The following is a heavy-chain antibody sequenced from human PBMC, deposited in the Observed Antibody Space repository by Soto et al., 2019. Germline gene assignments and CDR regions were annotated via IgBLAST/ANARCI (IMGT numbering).Heavy chain of an antibody. J-gene: IGHJ6*02. CDR1: GGSFSGFY. CDR2: INDSGTT. V-gene: IGHV4-34*01. Sequence: LETLSLTCAIYGGSFSGFYWSWIRQPPGKGLEWIGEINDSGTTNYNPSLKSRVTISADTSKTHFSLRLTSVTAADTAVYYCASETSQNVYSHYGMDVWGQGTTVT. CDR3: ASETSQNVYSHYGMDV.